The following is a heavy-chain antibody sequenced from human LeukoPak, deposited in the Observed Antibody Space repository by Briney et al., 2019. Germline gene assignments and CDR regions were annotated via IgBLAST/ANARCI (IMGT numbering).Heavy chain of an antibody. D-gene: IGHD3-10*01. CDR2: ISAYNGNT. J-gene: IGHJ6*03. Sequence: GASVKVSCKASGYTFSNYGISWVRQAPGQGLEWMAWISAYNGNTNYAHKFQGRVTMTTDTPTSTAYMELRSLRSCDTAVYYCARDLRPSDYYYYMDVWGKGTTVTVSS. CDR1: GYTFSNYG. V-gene: IGHV1-18*01. CDR3: ARDLRPSDYYYYMDV.